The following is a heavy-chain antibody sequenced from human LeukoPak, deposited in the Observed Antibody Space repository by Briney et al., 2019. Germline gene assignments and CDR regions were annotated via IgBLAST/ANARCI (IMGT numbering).Heavy chain of an antibody. J-gene: IGHJ5*02. D-gene: IGHD3-3*01. Sequence: GRSLRLSCAASGFTFDDYAMHWVRQAPGKGLEWVSGISWNSGSIGYADSVKGRFTISRDNAKNSLYLQMNSLRAEDTALYYCAKDPTPLLESDHWFDPWGQGTLVTVPS. CDR3: AKDPTPLLESDHWFDP. CDR1: GFTFDDYA. CDR2: ISWNSGSI. V-gene: IGHV3-9*01.